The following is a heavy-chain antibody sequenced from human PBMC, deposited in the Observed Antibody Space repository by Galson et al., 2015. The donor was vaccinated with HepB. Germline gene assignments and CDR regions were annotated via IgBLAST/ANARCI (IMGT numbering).Heavy chain of an antibody. Sequence: SLRLSCAASGFTFSNYAMSWVRQAPGKGLEWVSVIHGGGSPSYYADSVKGRFTIARDNFANILYLQMNSLRAVDTALYYCAKGGVSGADTWYWDFQHWGQGTLVTVPS. D-gene: IGHD2-8*02. CDR2: IHGGGSPS. CDR1: GFTFSNYA. J-gene: IGHJ1*01. V-gene: IGHV3-23*01. CDR3: AKGGVSGADTWYWDFQH.